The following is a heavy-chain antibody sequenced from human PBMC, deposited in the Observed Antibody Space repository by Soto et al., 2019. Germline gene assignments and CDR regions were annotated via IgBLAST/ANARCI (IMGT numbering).Heavy chain of an antibody. D-gene: IGHD6-13*01. Sequence: EVQLVESGGGLVQPGGSLRLSCAASGFTFTSYSMNWVRQALGKGLEWVSYISGSSRTIYYADSVKGRFTISRDNAKNSLYLQMNTLRAEDTAVYYCASLAATGTEGMDVWGQGTTVTVSS. CDR2: ISGSSRTI. J-gene: IGHJ6*02. CDR1: GFTFTSYS. CDR3: ASLAATGTEGMDV. V-gene: IGHV3-48*01.